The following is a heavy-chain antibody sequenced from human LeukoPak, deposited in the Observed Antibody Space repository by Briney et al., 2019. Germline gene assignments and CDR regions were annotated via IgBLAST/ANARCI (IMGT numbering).Heavy chain of an antibody. D-gene: IGHD3-22*01. Sequence: SVKVSCKASGGTFSSYAISWVRQAPGQGLEWMGRIIPIFGTANYAQKFQGRVTITTDESTSTAYMELSSLRYEDTAVYYCARVRYYYDSSGYYDRYYFDYWGQGTLVTVSS. CDR3: ARVRYYYDSSGYYDRYYFDY. CDR1: GGTFSSYA. V-gene: IGHV1-69*05. J-gene: IGHJ4*02. CDR2: IIPIFGTA.